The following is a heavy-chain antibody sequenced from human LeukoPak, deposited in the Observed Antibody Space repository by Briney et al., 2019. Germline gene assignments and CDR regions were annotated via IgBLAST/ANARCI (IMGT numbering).Heavy chain of an antibody. V-gene: IGHV1-2*02. Sequence: ASVKVSFKASGYRFSGNYIHWVRQAPGQGLEWMAWINPNSGDTNYAQKFQGRVTVTRDTSISTVYMDLSRLRYDDTAIYYCARAREVTGLTPWGQGTLVTVSS. CDR1: GYRFSGNY. D-gene: IGHD3-9*01. CDR3: ARAREVTGLTP. J-gene: IGHJ5*02. CDR2: INPNSGDT.